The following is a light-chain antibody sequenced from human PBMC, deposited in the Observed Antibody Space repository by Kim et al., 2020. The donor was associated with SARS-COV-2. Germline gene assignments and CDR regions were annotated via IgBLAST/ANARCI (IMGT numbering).Light chain of an antibody. V-gene: IGLV3-1*01. CDR2: QDS. J-gene: IGLJ3*02. CDR3: QAWDSSTWV. CDR1: KLGDKY. Sequence: SYELTQPPSVSVSPGQTASITCSGDKLGDKYACWYQQKPGQSPVLVIYQDSKRPSGIPERFSGSNSGNTATLTISGTQAMDEADYYCQAWDSSTWVFGGGTQLT.